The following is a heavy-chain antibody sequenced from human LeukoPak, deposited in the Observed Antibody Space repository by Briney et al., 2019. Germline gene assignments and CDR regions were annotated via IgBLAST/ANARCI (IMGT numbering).Heavy chain of an antibody. CDR3: APKTPLGVRGEVLKTAY. CDR1: GFTFSSYA. V-gene: IGHV3-23*01. D-gene: IGHD3-10*01. Sequence: PGGSLRLSCAASGFTFSSYAMSWVRQAPGKGLEWVSAISGSGGSTYYADSVKGRFTISRDNSKNTLYLQMNSLRAEDTAVYYCAPKTPLGVRGEVLKTAYWGQGTLVTVSS. CDR2: ISGSGGST. J-gene: IGHJ4*02.